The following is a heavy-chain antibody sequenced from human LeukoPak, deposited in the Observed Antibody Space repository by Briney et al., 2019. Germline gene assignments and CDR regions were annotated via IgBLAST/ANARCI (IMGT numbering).Heavy chain of an antibody. D-gene: IGHD1-7*01. CDR2: ISGSGTGT. CDR3: AKEGGTGTRFDY. V-gene: IGHV3-23*01. J-gene: IGHJ4*02. Sequence: GGSLRLSCAASGFTFSSSAMSWVRQAPGKGLYWVSAISGSGTGTYYADSVKGQFTISRDNSKNTLYLQMNSLRAEDTAVYYCAKEGGTGTRFDYWGQGTLVTVSS. CDR1: GFTFSSSA.